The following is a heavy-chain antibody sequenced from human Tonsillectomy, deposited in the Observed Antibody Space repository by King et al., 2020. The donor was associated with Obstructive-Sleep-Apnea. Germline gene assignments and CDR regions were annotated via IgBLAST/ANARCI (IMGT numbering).Heavy chain of an antibody. D-gene: IGHD1-26*01. V-gene: IGHV3-7*03. CDR1: GFTFTTYW. CDR2: IKQDGSDK. Sequence: DVQLVESGGGLVQPGGCLRLSCAASGFTFTTYWMTWVRQVPGKGLEWVANIKQDGSDKYYVDSVKGRFTISRDNAKKSLYLQMNSLRAEDTAVYYCARDKSVGASLFDSWGQGTLVTVSS. CDR3: ARDKSVGASLFDS. J-gene: IGHJ4*02.